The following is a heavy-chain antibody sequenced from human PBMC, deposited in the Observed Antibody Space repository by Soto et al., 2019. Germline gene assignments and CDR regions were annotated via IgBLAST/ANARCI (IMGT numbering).Heavy chain of an antibody. V-gene: IGHV4-59*01. CDR1: GGSISSYY. Sequence: SETLSLTCTVSGGSISSYYWSWIRQPPGKGLEWIGYIYYSGSTNYNPSLKSRVTISVDTSKNQFSMKLSSVTAADTAVYYCAGEQHYYYYMDVWGKGTTVTVSS. J-gene: IGHJ6*03. CDR3: AGEQHYYYYMDV. D-gene: IGHD5-18*01. CDR2: IYYSGST.